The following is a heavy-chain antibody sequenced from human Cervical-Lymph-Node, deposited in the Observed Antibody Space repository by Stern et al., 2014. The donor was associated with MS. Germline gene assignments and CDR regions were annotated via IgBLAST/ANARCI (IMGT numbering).Heavy chain of an antibody. CDR2: IYYSGST. Sequence: QVQLQESGPGLVKPSQTLSLTCTVSGGSISRGDYYWSWIRQPPGKGLEWIGYIYYSGSTYYNPSLKSRVTISVDTSKNQFSLKLSSVTAADTAVYYCARDRITMSRSGWGCWFDYWGQGTLVTVSS. CDR1: GGSISRGDYY. D-gene: IGHD3-22*01. CDR3: ARDRITMSRSGWGCWFDY. J-gene: IGHJ4*02. V-gene: IGHV4-30-4*01.